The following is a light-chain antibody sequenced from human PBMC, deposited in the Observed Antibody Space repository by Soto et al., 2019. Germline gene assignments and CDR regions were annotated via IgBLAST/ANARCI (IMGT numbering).Light chain of an antibody. CDR1: QSVSKY. Sequence: EIVLTQSPATLSLSPGERATLSCRASQSVSKYLAWYQQKPGQAPRLLIHDASNRATGIPARFSGSGSLTDFTLTISSLEPEDFGVDYCQQRSNWPQITFGGGTKVEIK. V-gene: IGKV3-11*01. CDR3: QQRSNWPQIT. J-gene: IGKJ4*01. CDR2: DAS.